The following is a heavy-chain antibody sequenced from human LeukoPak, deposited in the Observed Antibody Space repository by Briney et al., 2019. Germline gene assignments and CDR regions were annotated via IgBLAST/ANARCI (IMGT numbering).Heavy chain of an antibody. Sequence: GGSLRLSCAASGFTVSSNYMSWVRRAPGKGLEWVSVIYSGGSTYYADSVKGRFTISRDNSKNTLYLQMNSLRAEDTAVYYCARDLSPLLQFDYWGQGTLVTVSS. D-gene: IGHD3-22*01. V-gene: IGHV3-53*01. CDR1: GFTVSSNY. J-gene: IGHJ4*02. CDR3: ARDLSPLLQFDY. CDR2: IYSGGST.